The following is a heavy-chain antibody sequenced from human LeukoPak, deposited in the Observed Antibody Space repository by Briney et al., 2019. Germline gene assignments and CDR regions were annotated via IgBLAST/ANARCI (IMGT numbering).Heavy chain of an antibody. CDR1: GYTFTSHW. CDR2: IYPGKSDV. Sequence: GESLGISCKGSGYTFTSHWIAWVRQMPGKGLEWMGIIYPGKSDVRRSPSFQGQVTIAADESISTAYLQWTSLTPSDTAMYYCARDSGGYGSGPEASDFWGQGTMVSVSS. D-gene: IGHD3-10*01. J-gene: IGHJ3*01. V-gene: IGHV5-51*01. CDR3: ARDSGGYGSGPEASDF.